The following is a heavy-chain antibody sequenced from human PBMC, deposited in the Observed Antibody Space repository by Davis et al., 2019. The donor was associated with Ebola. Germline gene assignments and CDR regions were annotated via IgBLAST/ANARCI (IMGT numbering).Heavy chain of an antibody. Sequence: PGGSLRLSCVVSGFNASANYMGWVRQAPGKGLEWISVIYSRTGETFYADSVKGRFTISRDNSKNTLYLQMNSLRAEDTAVYYCAKDWHTFDYWGQGTLVTVSS. CDR3: AKDWHTFDY. CDR1: GFNASANY. CDR2: IYSRTGET. V-gene: IGHV3-66*03. J-gene: IGHJ4*02.